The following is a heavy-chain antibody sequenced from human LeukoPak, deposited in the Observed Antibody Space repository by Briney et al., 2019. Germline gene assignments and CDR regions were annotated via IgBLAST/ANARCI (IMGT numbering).Heavy chain of an antibody. Sequence: ASVKVSCKASGFTFTDHYMHWVRQAPGQGLEWMGWINGKRGDTNYAQNFQDRVAMTRDTSTSTVYMELSRLTVDDTAVYYCARDHDWGVDYWGQGTLVTVSS. CDR2: INGKRGDT. V-gene: IGHV1-2*02. CDR1: GFTFTDHY. J-gene: IGHJ4*02. D-gene: IGHD7-27*01. CDR3: ARDHDWGVDY.